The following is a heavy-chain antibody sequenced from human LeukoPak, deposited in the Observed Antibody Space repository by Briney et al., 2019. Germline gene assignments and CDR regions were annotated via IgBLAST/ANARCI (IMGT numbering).Heavy chain of an antibody. CDR2: IKQDGSEQ. Sequence: PGGSLRLSCLASGFTFSSSWMTWVRQAPGKGLEWVANIKQDGSEQYTADSLKGRFTISRDNDKKLLFLQMNSLRVEDTAVYYCARVGPSYYYYYMDAWGNGTTVIVSS. CDR1: GFTFSSSW. J-gene: IGHJ6*03. CDR3: ARVGPSYYYYYMDA. V-gene: IGHV3-7*01.